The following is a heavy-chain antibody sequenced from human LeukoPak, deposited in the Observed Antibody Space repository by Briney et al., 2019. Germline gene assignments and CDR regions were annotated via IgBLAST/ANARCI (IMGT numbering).Heavy chain of an antibody. J-gene: IGHJ4*02. V-gene: IGHV3-53*01. CDR3: AKDLGSGQQLVEGFDY. CDR2: IYSGGST. Sequence: GGSLRLSCAASGFSVSNNHMSWVRQAPGKGLEWVSVIYSGGSTYYADSVKGRFTISRDNSKNTLYLQMNSLRAEDTAVYYCAKDLGSGQQLVEGFDYWGQGTLVTVSS. D-gene: IGHD6-13*01. CDR1: GFSVSNNH.